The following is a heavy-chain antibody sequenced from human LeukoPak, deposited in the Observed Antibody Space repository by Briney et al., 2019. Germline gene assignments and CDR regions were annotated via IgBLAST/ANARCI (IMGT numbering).Heavy chain of an antibody. CDR3: ARYVTALDY. J-gene: IGHJ4*02. D-gene: IGHD2-21*02. CDR2: IKHDGSEK. Sequence: PGGSLRLSCAASGFIFTNYFMSWVRQAPGKGLEWVASIKHDGSEKYYVDSVKGRFTISRDNAKNSLYLQMNSLRAEDTALYYCARYVTALDYWGQGTLVTVSS. CDR1: GFIFTNYF. V-gene: IGHV3-7*03.